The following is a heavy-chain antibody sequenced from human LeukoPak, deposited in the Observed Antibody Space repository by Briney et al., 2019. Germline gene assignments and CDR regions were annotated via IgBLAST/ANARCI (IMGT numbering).Heavy chain of an antibody. Sequence: QTGGSLRLSCTAPGFTFGDYAMNWVRQAPGKGLEWVGFIKDKAYGGTTEYAASVKGRFIISREDSKSIAYLQMNSLKTEDTAVYYCTRSPTETAYYFDYWGQGTLVTVSS. CDR3: TRSPTETAYYFDY. J-gene: IGHJ4*02. V-gene: IGHV3-49*04. D-gene: IGHD4-17*01. CDR1: GFTFGDYA. CDR2: IKDKAYGGTT.